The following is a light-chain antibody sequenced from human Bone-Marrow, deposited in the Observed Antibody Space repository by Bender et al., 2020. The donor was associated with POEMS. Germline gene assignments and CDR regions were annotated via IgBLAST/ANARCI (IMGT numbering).Light chain of an antibody. CDR1: SSDVGIYNL. CDR2: EVV. J-gene: IGLJ1*01. CDR3: CSYAGSSTPFV. V-gene: IGLV2-23*02. Sequence: QSALTQPASVSGSPGQSITISCTGTSSDVGIYNLVSWYQQHPGKAPKLMVYEVVKRPSGVSSRFSGSKSGNTASLTISGLQAEDEADYYCCSYAGSSTPFVFGTGTKVTVL.